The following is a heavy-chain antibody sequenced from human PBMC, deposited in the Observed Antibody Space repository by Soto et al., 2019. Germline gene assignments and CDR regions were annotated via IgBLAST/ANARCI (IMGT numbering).Heavy chain of an antibody. CDR3: ARASGYSYGYDDFFDN. CDR2: FHFSGST. CDR1: GGSINGYY. J-gene: IGHJ4*01. V-gene: IGHV4-59*01. D-gene: IGHD5-18*01. Sequence: QVQLQESGPGLVKPSETLSLTCTVSGGSINGYYWTWLRQSPTNGLEWIGYFHFSGSTKYNPSLESRLTISADTSTNQIPLTLSSVTAADKAVYYCARASGYSYGYDDFFDNWGQGTLANVSS.